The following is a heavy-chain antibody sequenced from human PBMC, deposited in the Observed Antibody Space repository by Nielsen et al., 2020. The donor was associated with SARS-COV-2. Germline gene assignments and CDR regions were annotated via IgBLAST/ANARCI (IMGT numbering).Heavy chain of an antibody. D-gene: IGHD2-15*01. CDR2: ISGVSGST. CDR1: GFTVSSYG. Sequence: GESLKISCAVSGFTVSSYGMSWVRQAPGKGLEWVSSISGVSGSTYYADSVKGRFTISRDNSKNTLYLQMNSLRAEDTAVYYCAPLGYCSDGTCYSKDYWGQGTLVTVSS. J-gene: IGHJ4*02. V-gene: IGHV3-23*01. CDR3: APLGYCSDGTCYSKDY.